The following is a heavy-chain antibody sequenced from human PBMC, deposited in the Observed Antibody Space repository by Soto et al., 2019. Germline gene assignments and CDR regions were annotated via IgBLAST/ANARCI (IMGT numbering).Heavy chain of an antibody. CDR3: ARREGDCRGGSCPYYHC. Sequence: QVQLQESGPGLVKPSETLSLTCTVSGGSISSNDWWSWVRQTPGKGLEWIGEIYHSGSTNYNPSRKSRVSPSLDKSKNHFSLSLNFVTAADTAVYYCARREGDCRGGSCPYYHCWGQGTLVTASS. D-gene: IGHD2-15*01. J-gene: IGHJ4*02. V-gene: IGHV4-4*02. CDR1: GGSISSNDW. CDR2: IYHSGST.